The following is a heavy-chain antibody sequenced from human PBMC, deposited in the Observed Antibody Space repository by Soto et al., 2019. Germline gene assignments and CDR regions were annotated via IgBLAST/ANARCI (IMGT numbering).Heavy chain of an antibody. Sequence: QVQLVQSGAEVKKPGSSVNVSCKASGGTFSTNPISWVRQAPGQGLEWMGGTGSGTGPGNHAQKFQGRLTITVDKSTSTVYVERSSLSSEDTAVYYCARRDSGGFYRYFDSWSQGTLVTVSS. J-gene: IGHJ4*02. CDR3: ARRDSGGFYRYFDS. D-gene: IGHD2-15*01. CDR1: GGTFSTNP. V-gene: IGHV1-69*06. CDR2: TGSGTGPG.